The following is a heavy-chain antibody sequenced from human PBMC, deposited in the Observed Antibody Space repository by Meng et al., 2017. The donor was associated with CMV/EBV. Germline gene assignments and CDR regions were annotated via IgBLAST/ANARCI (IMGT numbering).Heavy chain of an antibody. Sequence: ITLKEFGPTLVKPTQTLTLTCTFSGFSLSTSGVGVGWIRQPPGKALEWLALIYWDDDKRYSPSLKSRLTITKDTSKNQVVLTMTNMDPVDTATYYCAHLDTAKLHFDYWGQGTLVTVSS. V-gene: IGHV2-5*02. CDR2: IYWDDDK. D-gene: IGHD5-18*01. CDR1: GFSLSTSGVG. CDR3: AHLDTAKLHFDY. J-gene: IGHJ4*02.